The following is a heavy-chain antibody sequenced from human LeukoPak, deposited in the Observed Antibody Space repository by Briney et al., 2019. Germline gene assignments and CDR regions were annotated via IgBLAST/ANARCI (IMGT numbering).Heavy chain of an antibody. V-gene: IGHV4-39*07. D-gene: IGHD2-15*01. J-gene: IGHJ4*02. CDR1: GGSISSTTYY. CDR2: IYYSGST. CDR3: ARESEKWPRVVVAATPSAGLFDY. Sequence: PSETLSLTCTVSGGSISSTTYYWGWIRQPPGKGLEWIGSIYYSGSTYYNPSLKSRVTISVDTSKNQFSLKLSSVTAADTAVYYCARESEKWPRVVVAATPSAGLFDYWGQGTLVTVSS.